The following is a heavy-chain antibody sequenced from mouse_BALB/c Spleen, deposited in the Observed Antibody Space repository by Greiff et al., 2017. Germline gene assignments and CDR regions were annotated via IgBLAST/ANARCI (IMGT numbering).Heavy chain of an antibody. Sequence: EVQLQQSGAELVKPGASVKLSCTASGFNITDSYMHWVKQRPEQGLEWIGRIDPANGNTKYDPKFQGKATITADTSSNTAYLQRSSLTSEDTAVYYCARESDGYDSYWYFDVWGAGTTVTVSS. CDR3: ARESDGYDSYWYFDV. CDR2: IDPANGNT. J-gene: IGHJ1*01. D-gene: IGHD2-2*01. CDR1: GFNITDSY. V-gene: IGHV14-3*02.